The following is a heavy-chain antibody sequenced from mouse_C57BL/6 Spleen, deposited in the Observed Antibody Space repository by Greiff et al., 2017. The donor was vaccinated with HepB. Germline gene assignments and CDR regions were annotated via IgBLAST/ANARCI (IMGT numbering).Heavy chain of an antibody. CDR2: IDPENGDT. V-gene: IGHV14-4*01. CDR1: GFNIKDDY. D-gene: IGHD1-1*01. CDR3: TTDGSSSAGFAY. Sequence: EVMLVESGAELVRPGASVKLSCTASGFNIKDDYMHWVKQRPEQGLEWIGWIDPENGDTAYASKFQGKATITADTSSNTAYLQLSSLTSEDTAVYYCTTDGSSSAGFAYWGQGTLVTVSA. J-gene: IGHJ3*01.